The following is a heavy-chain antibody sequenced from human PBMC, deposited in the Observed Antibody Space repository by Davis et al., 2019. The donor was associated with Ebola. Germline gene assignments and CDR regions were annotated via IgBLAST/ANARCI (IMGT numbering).Heavy chain of an antibody. V-gene: IGHV3-66*02. J-gene: IGHJ3*02. CDR1: GFSASSCY. D-gene: IGHD6-19*01. CDR2: IFTGGIT. CDR3: AREQWLVRGESFDI. Sequence: GESLKISCAASGFSASSCYMAWVRQAPGKGLEWVSVIFTGGITDYGDSVKGRFTISRDNSKNTVNLQMNSLRPEDTAVYYCAREQWLVRGESFDIWGQGTMVTASS.